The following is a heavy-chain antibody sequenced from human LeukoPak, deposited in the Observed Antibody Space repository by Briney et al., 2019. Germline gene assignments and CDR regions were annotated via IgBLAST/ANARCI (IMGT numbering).Heavy chain of an antibody. CDR2: VGRDGSEK. Sequence: GGSLRLSCVASGFTFSDYWMTWVRQVPGKGLEWAANVGRDGSEKNYVDSVKGRFTISRDNAKKSLYLEMNSLRVEDTALYYCAKVGAWELQRVFENWGQGTLVTVSS. D-gene: IGHD1-26*01. V-gene: IGHV3-7*01. J-gene: IGHJ4*02. CDR3: AKVGAWELQRVFEN. CDR1: GFTFSDYW.